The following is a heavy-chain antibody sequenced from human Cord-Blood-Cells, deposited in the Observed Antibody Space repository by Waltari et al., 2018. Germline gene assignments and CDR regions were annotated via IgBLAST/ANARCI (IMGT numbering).Heavy chain of an antibody. Sequence: QVQLVQSGAEVKKPGASVKVSCKASGYTFNSYGISWVRQAPGQGLEWMGWISAYNGNTNNAQKLQGRVTMARDTATSTAYMELRILRSDDTAVYYCARGDQLLPAAFDIRGQGTMVTVSS. D-gene: IGHD2-2*01. J-gene: IGHJ3*02. CDR1: GYTFNSYG. CDR2: ISAYNGNT. CDR3: ARGDQLLPAAFDI. V-gene: IGHV1-18*04.